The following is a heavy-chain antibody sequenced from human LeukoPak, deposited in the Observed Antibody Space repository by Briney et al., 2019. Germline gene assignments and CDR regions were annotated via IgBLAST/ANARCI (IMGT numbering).Heavy chain of an antibody. Sequence: GGSLRLSCAASGFTFSSYSMNWVRQAPGKGLEWVSYISSSSSTIYYADSVKGRFTISRDNAKNSLYLQMNSLRAEDTAVYYCAREPRQIAAAKINWFDPWGQGTLVTVSS. J-gene: IGHJ5*02. CDR1: GFTFSSYS. CDR2: ISSSSSTI. CDR3: AREPRQIAAAKINWFDP. V-gene: IGHV3-48*01. D-gene: IGHD6-13*01.